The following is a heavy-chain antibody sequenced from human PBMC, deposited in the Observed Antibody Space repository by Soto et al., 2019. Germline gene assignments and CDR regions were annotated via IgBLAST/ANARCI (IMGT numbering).Heavy chain of an antibody. CDR3: AAYADGPYRPPYDY. V-gene: IGHV3-23*01. Sequence: PGGSLRLSCAASGSTFTSSVMAWVRRPPGRGLEWISSLGLIPRHTFYADSVKGRFTIPGANSRTFLYLQMTGLAFDATAEYYCAAYADGPYRPPYDYWGQGTQVTVSS. D-gene: IGHD3-16*02. CDR1: GSTFTSSV. J-gene: IGHJ4*02. CDR2: LGLIPRHT.